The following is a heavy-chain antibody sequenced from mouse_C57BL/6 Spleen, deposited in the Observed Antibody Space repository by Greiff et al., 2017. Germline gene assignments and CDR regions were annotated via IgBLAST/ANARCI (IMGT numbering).Heavy chain of an antibody. CDR3: ARATSWYFDV. Sequence: EVQRVESGPGLVKPSQSLSLTCSVTGYSITSGYYWNWIRQFPGNKLEWMGYISYDGSNNYNPSLKNRISITRDTSKNQFFLKLNSVTTEDTATYYCARATSWYFDVWGTGTTVTVSS. J-gene: IGHJ1*03. CDR1: GYSITSGYY. V-gene: IGHV3-6*01. CDR2: ISYDGSN.